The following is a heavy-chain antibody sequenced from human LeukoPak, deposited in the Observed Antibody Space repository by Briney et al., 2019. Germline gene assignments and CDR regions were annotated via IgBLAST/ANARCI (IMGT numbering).Heavy chain of an antibody. D-gene: IGHD3-9*01. CDR1: GYTFTSYG. CDR3: ARDPPPTYYDILTGSQHYYGMDV. CDR2: ISAYNGNT. Sequence: GASVKVSCKASGYTFTSYGISWVRQALGQGLEWMGWISAYNGNTNYAQKLQGRVTMTTDTSTSTAYMELRSLRSDDTAVYYCARDPPPTYYDILTGSQHYYGMDVWGQGTTVTVSS. V-gene: IGHV1-18*01. J-gene: IGHJ6*02.